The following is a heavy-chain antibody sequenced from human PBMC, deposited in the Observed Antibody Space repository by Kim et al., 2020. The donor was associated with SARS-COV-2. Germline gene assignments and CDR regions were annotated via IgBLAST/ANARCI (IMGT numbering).Heavy chain of an antibody. CDR1: GCSMAYGY. CDR3: AKENSGSYLY. CDR2: VFYTGST. V-gene: IGHV4-59*01. D-gene: IGHD1-26*01. Sequence: SETLSLTCTVSGCSMAYGYWTWIRQSPGKGLEWIGYVFYTGSTNYNPSLQSRLTISVDTSENQFSLNLRSVTAADTAVYYCAKENSGSYLYWGQGALVTVSS. J-gene: IGHJ4*02.